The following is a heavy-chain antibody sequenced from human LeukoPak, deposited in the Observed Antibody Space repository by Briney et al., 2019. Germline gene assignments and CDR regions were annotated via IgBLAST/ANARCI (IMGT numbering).Heavy chain of an antibody. CDR2: IYHSGST. V-gene: IGHV4-38-2*02. CDR1: GYSISSGYY. Sequence: SETLSLTCTVSGYSISSGYYWGWIRQPPGKGLEWIGSIYHSGSTYYNPSPKSRVTISVDTSKNQFSLKLSSVTAADTAVYYCARVGYYYGSGSNHWFDPWGQGTLVTVSS. J-gene: IGHJ5*02. CDR3: ARVGYYYGSGSNHWFDP. D-gene: IGHD3-10*01.